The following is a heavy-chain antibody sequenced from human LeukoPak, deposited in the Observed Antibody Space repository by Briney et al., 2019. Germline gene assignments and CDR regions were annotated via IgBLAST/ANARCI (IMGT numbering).Heavy chain of an antibody. Sequence: GGSLRLSCAASGFTFSSYGMHWVRQAPGKGLEWVTFIRYDGSNKYYADSVKGRFTISRDNSKNTLYLQMNSLRTEDTAVYYCAKDEPPHSSGSAFDHWGQGTLVTVSS. CDR2: IRYDGSNK. CDR1: GFTFSSYG. V-gene: IGHV3-30*02. D-gene: IGHD6-19*01. J-gene: IGHJ4*02. CDR3: AKDEPPHSSGSAFDH.